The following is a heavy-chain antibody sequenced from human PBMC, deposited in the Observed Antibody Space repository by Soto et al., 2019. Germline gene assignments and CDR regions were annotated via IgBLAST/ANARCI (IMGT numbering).Heavy chain of an antibody. Sequence: ASETLSLTCAVYGGSFSGYYLSWIRQPPGKGLEWIGEINHSGSTNYNPSLKSRVTISVDTSKNQFSLKLSSVTAADAAVYYCAREMRPRFWGTAMVTPLGYWGQGTLVTVSS. D-gene: IGHD5-18*01. CDR1: GGSFSGYY. CDR3: AREMRPRFWGTAMVTPLGY. CDR2: INHSGST. V-gene: IGHV4-34*01. J-gene: IGHJ4*02.